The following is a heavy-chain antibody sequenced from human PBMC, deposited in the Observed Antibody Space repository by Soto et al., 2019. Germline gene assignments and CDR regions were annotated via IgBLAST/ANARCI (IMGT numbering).Heavy chain of an antibody. CDR3: AGGRSGWYAEFDF. V-gene: IGHV3-13*01. CDR1: GFTFSSYD. Sequence: EVQLVESGGGLVQPGGSLRLSCAASGFTFSSYDMHWVRQTAGKGLEWVAAIDTTGDAYYPGSATGRFTISRENAKNSLYLQMNNLRVGDTAVYFCAGGRSGWYAEFDFWGQGTQVTVSS. J-gene: IGHJ4*02. CDR2: IDTTGDA. D-gene: IGHD6-19*01.